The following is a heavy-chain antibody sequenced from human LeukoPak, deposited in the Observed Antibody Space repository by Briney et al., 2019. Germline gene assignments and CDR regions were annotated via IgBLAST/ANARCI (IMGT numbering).Heavy chain of an antibody. CDR1: GFTFSSYG. Sequence: PGRSLRLSCAASGFTFSSYGMHWVRQAPGKGLEWVAVISYDGSNKYYADSVKGRFTISRDNSKNTLYLQMNSLRAEDTAVYYCAKDLEDIVVVPAAPTRASGGMDVWGKGTTVTVSP. J-gene: IGHJ6*04. CDR2: ISYDGSNK. D-gene: IGHD2-2*01. CDR3: AKDLEDIVVVPAAPTRASGGMDV. V-gene: IGHV3-30*18.